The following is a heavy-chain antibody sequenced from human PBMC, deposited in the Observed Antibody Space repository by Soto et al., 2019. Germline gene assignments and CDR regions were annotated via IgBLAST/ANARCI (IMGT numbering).Heavy chain of an antibody. D-gene: IGHD3-10*01. J-gene: IGHJ5*02. V-gene: IGHV1-3*01. CDR2: INAGNGNT. Sequence: GASVKASCKAFGETFTAYNIHWLRQAPEQGLEWMGWINAGNGNTRSSRKFQGRVIITRDTSATTAYLEVDSLRSEDTAIYYCARVAPSGGSVPRFDPWGQGTLVTVSS. CDR3: ARVAPSGGSVPRFDP. CDR1: GETFTAYN.